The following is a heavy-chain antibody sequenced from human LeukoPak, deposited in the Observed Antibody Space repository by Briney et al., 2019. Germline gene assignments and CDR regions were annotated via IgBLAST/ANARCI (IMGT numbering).Heavy chain of an antibody. D-gene: IGHD3-22*01. Sequence: GGSLRLSCAASGFTFSSYWMSWVRQAPGKGLEWVANIKQDGSEKYYVDSVKGRFTISRDNAKNSLYLQMNSLRAEDTAVYYCARDLGVVIAHYYYYYMDVWGEGTTVTVSS. CDR2: IKQDGSEK. J-gene: IGHJ6*03. CDR3: ARDLGVVIAHYYYYYMDV. CDR1: GFTFSSYW. V-gene: IGHV3-7*01.